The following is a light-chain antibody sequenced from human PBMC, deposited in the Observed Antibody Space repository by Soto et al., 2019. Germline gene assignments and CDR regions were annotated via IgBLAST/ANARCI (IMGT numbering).Light chain of an antibody. J-gene: IGKJ2*01. Sequence: EIVLTQSPATLSLSPGERATLSCRAGQSVSNYLAWYQLKPGQAPRLLIYDASHRATGIPARFSGSGSGTDFTLTISSLEPEDFAVYYCQQRINWPKTFGQGTKLEIK. CDR1: QSVSNY. V-gene: IGKV3-11*01. CDR3: QQRINWPKT. CDR2: DAS.